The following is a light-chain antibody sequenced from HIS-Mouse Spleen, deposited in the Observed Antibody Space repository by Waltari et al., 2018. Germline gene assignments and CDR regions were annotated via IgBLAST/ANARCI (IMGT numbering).Light chain of an antibody. Sequence: SYELTQPPSVSVSPGQTARITCSGDALPKKYAYWYQTKSGQAPVLVIYEDSKRPSGIPERFSGSSSGTMATLTISGAQVEDEADYYCYSTDSSGNHRVFGGGTKLTVL. CDR3: YSTDSSGNHRV. CDR1: ALPKKY. J-gene: IGLJ2*01. CDR2: EDS. V-gene: IGLV3-10*01.